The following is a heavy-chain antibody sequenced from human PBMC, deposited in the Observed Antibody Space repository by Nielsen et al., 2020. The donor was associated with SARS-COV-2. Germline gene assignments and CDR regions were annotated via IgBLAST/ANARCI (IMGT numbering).Heavy chain of an antibody. CDR2: IKQDGSEK. CDR1: GFTFGISW. D-gene: IGHD1-26*01. J-gene: IGHJ4*02. CDR3: ARARIGTMYYFDY. V-gene: IGHV3-7*03. Sequence: GGSLRLSCAASGFTFGISWMSWVRQAPGKGLEWVANIKQDGSEKYYGDSVKGRFTISRDNAKNSLYLQMNSLRAEDTAVYYCARARIGTMYYFDYWGQGTLVTVSS.